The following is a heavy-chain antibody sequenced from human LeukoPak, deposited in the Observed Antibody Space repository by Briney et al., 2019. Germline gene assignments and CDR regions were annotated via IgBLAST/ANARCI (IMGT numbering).Heavy chain of an antibody. J-gene: IGHJ5*02. Sequence: SETLSLTCTVSGGSISSYYWSWIRQPPGKGLEWIGYIYYSGSTNYNPSLKSRVTISVDTSKNQFSLKLSSVTAADTAVYYCARRLYGSGSYWFDPWAREPWSPSPQ. D-gene: IGHD3-10*01. V-gene: IGHV4-59*08. CDR3: ARRLYGSGSYWFDP. CDR2: IYYSGST. CDR1: GGSISSYY.